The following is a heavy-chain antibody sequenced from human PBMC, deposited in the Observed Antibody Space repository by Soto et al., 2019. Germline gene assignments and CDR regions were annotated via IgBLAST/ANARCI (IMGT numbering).Heavy chain of an antibody. J-gene: IGHJ5*02. D-gene: IGHD5-18*01. Sequence: SETLSLTCTVSGYSISSGYYWGWIRQPPGKGLEWIGSIYHSGSTYYNPSLKSRVPISVDTSKNQFSLKLSSVTAADTAVYYCARDEGYSYGLDWFDPWGQGTLVTVSS. CDR1: GYSISSGYY. V-gene: IGHV4-38-2*02. CDR2: IYHSGST. CDR3: ARDEGYSYGLDWFDP.